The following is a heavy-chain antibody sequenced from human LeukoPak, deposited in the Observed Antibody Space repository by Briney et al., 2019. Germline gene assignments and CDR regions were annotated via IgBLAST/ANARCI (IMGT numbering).Heavy chain of an antibody. CDR2: ISSSSSYI. Sequence: GGSLRLSRAASGFTFSSYSMNWVRQAPGKRLEWVSSISSSSSYIYYADSVKGRFTISRDNAKNSLYLQMNSLRAEDTAVYYCARGYCSGGSCYQFDYWGQGTLVTVSS. CDR3: ARGYCSGGSCYQFDY. J-gene: IGHJ4*02. D-gene: IGHD2-15*01. V-gene: IGHV3-21*01. CDR1: GFTFSSYS.